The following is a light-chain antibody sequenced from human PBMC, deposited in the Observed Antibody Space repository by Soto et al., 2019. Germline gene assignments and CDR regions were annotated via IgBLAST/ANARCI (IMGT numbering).Light chain of an antibody. Sequence: QSVLTQPPSVSGAPGQRVTISCTGSSSNIGAGYDFHWYQQLPGTAPKLLIYGNTNRPSGVPDRFSGSKSGTSASLAITGLQAEDEADYYCQSYDSSLSAYVFGTGTKLTVL. CDR1: SSNIGAGYD. CDR3: QSYDSSLSAYV. V-gene: IGLV1-40*01. CDR2: GNT. J-gene: IGLJ1*01.